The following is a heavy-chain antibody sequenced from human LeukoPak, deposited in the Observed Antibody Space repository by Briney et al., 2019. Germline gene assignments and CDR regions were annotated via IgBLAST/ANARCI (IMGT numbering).Heavy chain of an antibody. Sequence: SETLSLTCAVSGGSISSSNWWSWVRQPPGKGLEWIGEIYHSGSTNYNPSLKSRVTTSVDKSKNQFSLKLSSVTAADTAVYYCARGTAHAEYFQHWGQGTLVTVSS. J-gene: IGHJ1*01. V-gene: IGHV4-4*02. CDR2: IYHSGST. D-gene: IGHD1-1*01. CDR1: GGSISSSNW. CDR3: ARGTAHAEYFQH.